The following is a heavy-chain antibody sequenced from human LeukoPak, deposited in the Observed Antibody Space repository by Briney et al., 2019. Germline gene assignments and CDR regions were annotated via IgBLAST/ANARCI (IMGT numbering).Heavy chain of an antibody. V-gene: IGHV3-21*01. Sequence: GGSLRLSCAASGFTFSSYSMNWVRQAPGKGLEWVSSISSSSSCIYYADSVKGRFTISRDNAKNSLYLQMNSLRAEDTAVYYCARDRLEQQLALGWGNWFDPWGQGTLVTVSS. CDR3: ARDRLEQQLALGWGNWFDP. J-gene: IGHJ5*02. D-gene: IGHD6-13*01. CDR2: ISSSSSCI. CDR1: GFTFSSYS.